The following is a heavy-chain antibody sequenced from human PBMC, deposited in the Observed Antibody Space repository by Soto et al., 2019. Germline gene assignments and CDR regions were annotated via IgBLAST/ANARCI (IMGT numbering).Heavy chain of an antibody. Sequence: EVQLVESGGGLVQPGGSLKLSCEASGFTFSGSVMHWVGQASGKGLEWVGRIRSKANNYATAYAASVKGRFTISREDSKNTAFLQMNSLKTEDTAVYYCSAPEYCSSTSCLGYWGQGTLVTVSS. V-gene: IGHV3-73*02. CDR2: IRSKANNYAT. CDR1: GFTFSGSV. D-gene: IGHD2-2*01. CDR3: SAPEYCSSTSCLGY. J-gene: IGHJ4*02.